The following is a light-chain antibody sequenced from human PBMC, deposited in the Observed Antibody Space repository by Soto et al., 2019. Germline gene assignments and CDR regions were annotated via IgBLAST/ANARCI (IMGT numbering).Light chain of an antibody. CDR1: NIGANS. J-gene: IGLJ3*02. Sequence: SYELTQTPSVSVAPGQTARITCGGDNIGANSVHWYQQKPGQAPILVVYDDSDRPSGIPERFSGSNSGNTAALTISGLQAEDEADYYCSSYTSSSTSWVFGGGTKLTVL. CDR2: DDS. CDR3: SSYTSSSTSWV. V-gene: IGLV3-21*02.